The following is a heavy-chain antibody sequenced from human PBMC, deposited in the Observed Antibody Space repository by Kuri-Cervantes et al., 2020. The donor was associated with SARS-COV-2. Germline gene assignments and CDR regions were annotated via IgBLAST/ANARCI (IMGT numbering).Heavy chain of an antibody. Sequence: ETLSLTCAASGFTFSSYSMNWVRQAPGKGLEWVSYISSSSSTIYYADSVKGRFTISRDNAKNSLYLQMNSLRAEDTAVYYCARDHDITMVQGVYFDYWGQGTLVTVSS. J-gene: IGHJ4*02. CDR2: ISSSSSTI. V-gene: IGHV3-48*01. CDR3: ARDHDITMVQGVYFDY. CDR1: GFTFSSYS. D-gene: IGHD3-10*01.